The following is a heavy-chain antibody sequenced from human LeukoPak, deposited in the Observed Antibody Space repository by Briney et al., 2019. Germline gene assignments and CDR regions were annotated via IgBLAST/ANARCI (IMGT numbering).Heavy chain of an antibody. J-gene: IGHJ3*02. CDR3: ARDAALLWFGEPNDAFDI. D-gene: IGHD3-10*01. Sequence: GGSLRLSCAASGFTFSSYSMNWVRQAPGKGLEWVSSISSSSSYIYYADSVKGRFTISRDNAKNSLYLQMNSLRAEDTAVYYCARDAALLWFGEPNDAFDIWGQGTMVTVSS. CDR1: GFTFSSYS. V-gene: IGHV3-21*01. CDR2: ISSSSSYI.